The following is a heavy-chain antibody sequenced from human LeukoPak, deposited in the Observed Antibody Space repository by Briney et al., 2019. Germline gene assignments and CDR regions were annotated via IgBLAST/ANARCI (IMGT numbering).Heavy chain of an antibody. Sequence: GESLRLSCAASGFTFSGYWMSWVRQAPGKGLEWVANIKQDGSEKYYVDSVKGRFTISRGNAKNSLYLQMNSLRAEDTAVYYCARDMTTVVTPDAFDIWAKGQWSPSLQ. CDR3: ARDMTTVVTPDAFDI. CDR2: IKQDGSEK. D-gene: IGHD4-23*01. J-gene: IGHJ3*02. CDR1: GFTFSGYW. V-gene: IGHV3-7*01.